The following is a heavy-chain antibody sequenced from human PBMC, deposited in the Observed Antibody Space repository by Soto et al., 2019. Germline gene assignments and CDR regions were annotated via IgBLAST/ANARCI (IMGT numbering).Heavy chain of an antibody. Sequence: ASVKVSCKASGYTFTSYGISWVRQAPGQGLEWMGWISAYNGNTNYAQKLQGRVTMTIDTSTSTAYMELRSLRSDDTAVYYCARGLYDILTGHPLYYYYGMDVWGQGTTVTVSS. J-gene: IGHJ6*02. CDR2: ISAYNGNT. CDR1: GYTFTSYG. V-gene: IGHV1-18*04. D-gene: IGHD3-9*01. CDR3: ARGLYDILTGHPLYYYYGMDV.